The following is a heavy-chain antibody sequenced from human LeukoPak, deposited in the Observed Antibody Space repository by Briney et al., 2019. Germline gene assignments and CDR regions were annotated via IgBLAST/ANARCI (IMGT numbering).Heavy chain of an antibody. Sequence: GGSLRLSCAASGLPFSSYWMSWVRQAPGKGPEWVANIKQDGSEQNYVDSVKGRFTISRDNARNSLYLQMDSLRAEDTAVYYCAREEDNADEYLREDYWGQGTLVTVSS. CDR2: IKQDGSEQ. CDR3: AREEDNADEYLREDY. V-gene: IGHV3-7*01. D-gene: IGHD2-15*01. CDR1: GLPFSSYW. J-gene: IGHJ4*02.